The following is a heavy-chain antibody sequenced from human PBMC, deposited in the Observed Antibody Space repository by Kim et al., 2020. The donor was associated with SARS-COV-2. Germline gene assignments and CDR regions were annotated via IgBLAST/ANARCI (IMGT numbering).Heavy chain of an antibody. Sequence: DSVKGRFIISRDNSKDTMYLQMSSLRPEDTAVYYCLKGFDADPYYYGLDVWGQGTTVSVSS. D-gene: IGHD3-10*01. CDR3: LKGFDADPYYYGLDV. J-gene: IGHJ6*02. V-gene: IGHV3-64D*09.